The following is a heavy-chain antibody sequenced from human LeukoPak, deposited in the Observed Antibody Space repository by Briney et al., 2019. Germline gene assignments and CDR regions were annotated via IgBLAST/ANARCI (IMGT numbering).Heavy chain of an antibody. CDR2: IKQDGSEK. V-gene: IGHV3-7*01. D-gene: IGHD3-22*01. CDR3: AREANYDSSGWHYFDY. J-gene: IGHJ4*02. CDR1: GFTFSSYW. Sequence: GGSLRLSCAASGFTFSSYWMSWVRQAPGKGLEWVANIKQDGSEKYYVDSVKGRFTISRDNAKNSLYLQMNSLRAEDTAVYYCAREANYDSSGWHYFDYWGQGTLVTVSS.